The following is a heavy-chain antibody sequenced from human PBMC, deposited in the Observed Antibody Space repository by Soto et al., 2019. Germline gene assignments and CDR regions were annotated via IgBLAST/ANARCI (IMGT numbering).Heavy chain of an antibody. V-gene: IGHV1-18*01. CDR3: ARDWYFYGSGSPNHMDV. D-gene: IGHD3-10*01. CDR1: GYTFSNYG. J-gene: IGHJ6*03. Sequence: QVQLVQSGDEMRKPGASVKVSCQASGYTFSNYGITWVRQAPGQGLEWMGWISAHNGNSKYAQSLQGRLTLTTDTSTSTAYMELRGLRSDDTAMYYCARDWYFYGSGSPNHMDVWGKGTTVSVSS. CDR2: ISAHNGNS.